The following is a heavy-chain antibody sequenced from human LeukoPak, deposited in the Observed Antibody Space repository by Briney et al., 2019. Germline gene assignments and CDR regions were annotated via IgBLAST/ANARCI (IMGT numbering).Heavy chain of an antibody. CDR2: IYPNSGVT. J-gene: IGHJ4*02. CDR1: GYSLTAYY. V-gene: IGHV1-2*02. Sequence: ASAKVSCKTSGYSLTAYYLHWMRQAPGQGLEWMAWIYPNSGVTDVAQKFQGRVTMTRDTSSSTVHMELSSLRSDDTAVYYCVRGGPLVREVLKEVFDYWGQGTLVTVSS. D-gene: IGHD6-6*01. CDR3: VRGGPLVREVLKEVFDY.